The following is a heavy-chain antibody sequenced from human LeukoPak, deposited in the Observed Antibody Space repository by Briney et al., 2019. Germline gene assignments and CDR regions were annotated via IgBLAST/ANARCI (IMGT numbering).Heavy chain of an antibody. CDR3: AKERFSSLVGATNDY. J-gene: IGHJ4*02. CDR1: GFTFSSYG. CDR2: ISYDGSNK. Sequence: PGGPLRLSCAASGFTFSSYGMHWVRQAPGKGLEWVAVISYDGSNKYYADSVKGRFTISRDNSKNTLYLQMNSLRAEDTAVYYCAKERFSSLVGATNDYWGQGTLVTVSS. V-gene: IGHV3-30*18. D-gene: IGHD1-26*01.